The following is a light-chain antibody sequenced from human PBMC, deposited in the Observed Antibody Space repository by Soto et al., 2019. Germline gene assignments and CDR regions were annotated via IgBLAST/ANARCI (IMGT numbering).Light chain of an antibody. J-gene: IGKJ2*01. V-gene: IGKV1-27*01. Sequence: DVQMTQSPTSLSASVGDMVTITCRASQGISHYLAWFQQKPGEVPNLLIYFASTLHSGVPSRFSGSGSGTDFTLTISSLQPEDAATYYCQKYNSAPYTFGQGTSLEI. CDR2: FAS. CDR3: QKYNSAPYT. CDR1: QGISHY.